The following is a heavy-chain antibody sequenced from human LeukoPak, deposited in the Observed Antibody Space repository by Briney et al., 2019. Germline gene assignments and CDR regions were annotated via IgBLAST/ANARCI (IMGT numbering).Heavy chain of an antibody. V-gene: IGHV3-30*03. J-gene: IGHJ6*04. CDR2: ISYDGSNK. CDR1: GFTFSSYG. D-gene: IGHD2-15*01. Sequence: PGGSLRLSCAASGFTFSSYGMHWVRQAPDKGLEWVAVISYDGSNKYYADSVKGRFTISRDNSKNTLYLQMNSLRSDDTAVYYCARDGPRPPVVAATPSHGGYYGMDVWGKGTTVTVSS. CDR3: ARDGPRPPVVAATPSHGGYYGMDV.